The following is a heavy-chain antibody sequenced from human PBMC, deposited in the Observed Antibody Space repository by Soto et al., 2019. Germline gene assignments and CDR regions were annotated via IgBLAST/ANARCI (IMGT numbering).Heavy chain of an antibody. J-gene: IGHJ5*02. D-gene: IGHD3-10*01. CDR3: ASTYGSGSYWTNWFDP. Sequence: SETLSLTCTVSGGSNSSSSYYWGWIRQPPGKGLEWIGSIYYSGSTYYNPSLKSRVTISVDTSKNQFSLKLSSVTAADTAVYYCASTYGSGSYWTNWFDPWGQGTLVTVSS. CDR2: IYYSGST. V-gene: IGHV4-39*01. CDR1: GGSNSSSSYY.